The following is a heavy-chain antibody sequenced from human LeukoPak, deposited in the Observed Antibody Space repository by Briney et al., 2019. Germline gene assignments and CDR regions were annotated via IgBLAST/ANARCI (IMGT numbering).Heavy chain of an antibody. CDR3: ARGGPRISYYGMDV. J-gene: IGHJ6*04. CDR1: GFTVSSNY. Sequence: GGSLRLSCAASGFTVSSNYMSRVRQAPGKGLEWVSVIYSGGSTYYADSVKGRFTISRDNSKNTLYLQMNSLRAEDTAVYYCARGGPRISYYGMDVWGKGTTVTVS. D-gene: IGHD1-14*01. CDR2: IYSGGST. V-gene: IGHV3-53*01.